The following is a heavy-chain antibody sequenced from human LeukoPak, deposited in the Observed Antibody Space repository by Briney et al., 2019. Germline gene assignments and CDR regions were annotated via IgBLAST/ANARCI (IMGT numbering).Heavy chain of an antibody. CDR3: ARDSSAAGTRGYFDY. CDR1: GFTFSTYW. V-gene: IGHV3-30-3*01. Sequence: GGSLRLSCATSGFTFSTYWMTWVCQAPGKGLEWVAVISYDGSNKYYADSVKGRFTISRDNSKNTLYLQMNSLRAEDTAVYYCARDSSAAGTRGYFDYWGQGTLVTVSS. D-gene: IGHD6-13*01. J-gene: IGHJ4*02. CDR2: ISYDGSNK.